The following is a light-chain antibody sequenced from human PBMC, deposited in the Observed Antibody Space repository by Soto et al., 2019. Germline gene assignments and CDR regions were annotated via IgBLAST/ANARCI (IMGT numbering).Light chain of an antibody. CDR2: AAS. CDR3: QQYNSYPLT. J-gene: IGKJ3*01. Sequence: DLQMTQSPSSLSASIGDRVTITGRASQDISNYLAWFQQKPGTAPKSLIYAASSLQSGVPSKFSGSGSGTDFTLTISSLQPEDFATYYCQQYNSYPLTFGPGTKVDMK. V-gene: IGKV1-16*02. CDR1: QDISNY.